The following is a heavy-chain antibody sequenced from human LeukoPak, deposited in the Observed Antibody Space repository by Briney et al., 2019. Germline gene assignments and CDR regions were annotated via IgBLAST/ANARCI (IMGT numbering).Heavy chain of an antibody. J-gene: IGHJ3*02. CDR1: GYTFTNYY. CDR3: ARDYLGLVDSSGYYHDAFDI. CDR2: INPSGGRT. D-gene: IGHD3-22*01. Sequence: ASVKVSCKASGYTFTNYYIHWVRQAPGQGLEWMGMINPSGGRTTYAKKFQGRVTMTRDTSTNTVYTELSSLRSDDTAVYYCARDYLGLVDSSGYYHDAFDIWGQGTMVTVSS. V-gene: IGHV1-46*01.